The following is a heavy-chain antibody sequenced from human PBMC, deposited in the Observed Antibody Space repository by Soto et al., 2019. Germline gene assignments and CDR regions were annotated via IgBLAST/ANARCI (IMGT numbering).Heavy chain of an antibody. Sequence: EVQLLESGGGLVQPGGSLRLSCAASGFTFSSYAMNWVRQAPGKGLEWVSVISGSGDSTYYADSVKGRFTISRDNSKNTLYLQMNSLRAEDTAVYYCARRSSSWYFDYWGQGTLVTASS. CDR1: GFTFSSYA. CDR2: ISGSGDST. D-gene: IGHD6-13*01. J-gene: IGHJ4*02. CDR3: ARRSSSWYFDY. V-gene: IGHV3-23*01.